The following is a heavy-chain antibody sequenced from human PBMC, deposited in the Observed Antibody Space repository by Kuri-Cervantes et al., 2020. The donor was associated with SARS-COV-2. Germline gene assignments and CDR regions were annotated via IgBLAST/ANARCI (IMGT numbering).Heavy chain of an antibody. D-gene: IGHD5-18*01. CDR1: GFTFSNAW. CDR3: STTAMADYYYYYGMDV. V-gene: IGHV3-15*07. Sequence: ETLSLTCAASGFTFSNAWMNWVRQAPGKGLEWVGRIKSKTDGGTTDYAAPVKGRFTISRDDSKNTLYLQMNSLKTEDTAVYYCSTTAMADYYYYYGMDVWGQGTTVTVSS. J-gene: IGHJ6*02. CDR2: IKSKTDGGTT.